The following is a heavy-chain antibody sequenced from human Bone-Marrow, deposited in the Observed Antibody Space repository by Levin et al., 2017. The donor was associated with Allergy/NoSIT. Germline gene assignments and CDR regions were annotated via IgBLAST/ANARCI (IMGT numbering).Heavy chain of an antibody. V-gene: IGHV4-59*01. CDR3: ARIWFGELYGLDI. CDR2: ISYSGSP. Sequence: SETLSLTCTVSRGSINTFYFSWIRQAPGKGLEWLAFISYSGSPTYNPSLKSRATISVDTSKNQFSLKLNSVTAADTAVYYCARIWFGELYGLDIWGQGTTVIVSS. CDR1: RGSINTFY. D-gene: IGHD3-10*01. J-gene: IGHJ6*02.